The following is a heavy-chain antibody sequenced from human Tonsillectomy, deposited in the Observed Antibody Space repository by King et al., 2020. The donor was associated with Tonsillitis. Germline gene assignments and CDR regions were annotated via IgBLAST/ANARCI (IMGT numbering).Heavy chain of an antibody. Sequence: VQLVESGGGVVQPGRSLRLSCAASGFTFSSYGMHWVRQAPGKGLEWVAIISYDGSNKYYADSVKGRFTISRDNSKNTLYLQMNSLRAEDTAVYYCAKARPSTSSSWYYDYWGQGTLVTVSS. D-gene: IGHD6-13*01. CDR1: GFTFSSYG. CDR3: AKARPSTSSSWYYDY. V-gene: IGHV3-30*18. J-gene: IGHJ4*02. CDR2: ISYDGSNK.